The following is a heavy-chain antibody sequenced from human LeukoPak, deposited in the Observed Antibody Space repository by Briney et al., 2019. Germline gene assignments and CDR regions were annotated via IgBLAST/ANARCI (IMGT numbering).Heavy chain of an antibody. CDR1: GYTFTGYY. CDR2: INPNSGGT. D-gene: IGHD4-23*01. CDR3: ARDSDAVVTPNGFDP. J-gene: IGHJ5*02. V-gene: IGHV1-2*02. Sequence: ASVKVSCKASGYTFTGYYMHWVRQAPGQGLEWMGWINPNSGGTNYAQKFQGRVTMTRDTSISTAYMELSRLRSDDTAVYYCARDSDAVVTPNGFDPWGQGTLVTVSS.